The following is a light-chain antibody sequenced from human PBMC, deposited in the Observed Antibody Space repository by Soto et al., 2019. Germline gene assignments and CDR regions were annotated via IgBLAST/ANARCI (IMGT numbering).Light chain of an antibody. J-gene: IGKJ1*01. CDR3: QQSYSTPRT. V-gene: IGKV1-39*01. CDR1: QSISNY. CDR2: AAS. Sequence: DIQMTQSPSSLSASVGDRVTITCRASQSISNYLNWYQQNTGKAPKLLMFAASSLQSGVPSRFSGGGAGTDFTLTISSLQPDDFATYYCQQSYSTPRTFGQGTKVEIK.